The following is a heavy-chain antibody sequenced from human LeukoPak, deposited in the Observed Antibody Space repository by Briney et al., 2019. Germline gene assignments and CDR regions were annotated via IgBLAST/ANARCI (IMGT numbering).Heavy chain of an antibody. D-gene: IGHD6-19*01. Sequence: GGSLRLPCAASGFTFSSYGMHWVRQAPGKGLEWVAVISYDGSNKYYADSVKGRFTISRDNSKNTLYLQMHSLRAEDTAVYYCAKDASGYSSGWHDAFDIWGQGTMVTVSS. CDR1: GFTFSSYG. CDR3: AKDASGYSSGWHDAFDI. J-gene: IGHJ3*02. V-gene: IGHV3-30*18. CDR2: ISYDGSNK.